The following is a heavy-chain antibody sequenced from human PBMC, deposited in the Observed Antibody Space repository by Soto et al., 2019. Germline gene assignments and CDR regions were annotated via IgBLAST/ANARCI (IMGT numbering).Heavy chain of an antibody. CDR3: ARDEDTAMVREYYYYGMDV. CDR2: IIPIFGTA. J-gene: IGHJ6*02. CDR1: GGTFSSYA. D-gene: IGHD5-18*01. Sequence: AASVKVSCKASGGTFSSYAISWVRQAPGQGLEWMGGIIPIFGTANYAQKLQGRVTITADESTSTAYMELSSLRSEDTAVYYCARDEDTAMVREYYYYGMDVWGQGTTVTVSS. V-gene: IGHV1-69*13.